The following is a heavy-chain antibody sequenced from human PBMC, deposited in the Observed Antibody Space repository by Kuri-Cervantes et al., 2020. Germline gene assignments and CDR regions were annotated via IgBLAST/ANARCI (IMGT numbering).Heavy chain of an antibody. CDR3: SRDKLGRIGVE. CDR2: IRSNAYGATT. CDR1: GFTVGDYA. V-gene: IGHV3-49*03. D-gene: IGHD6-19*01. Sequence: GESLKISCTASGFTVGDYAMSWFRQAPGRGLEWVGFIRSNAYGATTEYAASVKGRFTISRDDSKSLAYLQMNSLKTEDTAVYYCSRDKLGRIGVEWGQGTLVTVSS. J-gene: IGHJ4*02.